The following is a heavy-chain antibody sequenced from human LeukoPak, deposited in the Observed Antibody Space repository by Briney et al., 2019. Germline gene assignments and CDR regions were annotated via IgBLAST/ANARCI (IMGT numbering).Heavy chain of an antibody. J-gene: IGHJ5*02. V-gene: IGHV4-59*01. CDR1: GGSISSYY. CDR2: ICYSGST. CDR3: ARASGFTFDP. Sequence: PSETLSLTCTVSGGSISSYYWSWIRQPPGKGLEWIGYICYSGSTNYNPSLKSRVTISVDTSKNQFSLKLSSVTAADTAVYYCARASGFTFDPWGQGTLVTVSS. D-gene: IGHD5-12*01.